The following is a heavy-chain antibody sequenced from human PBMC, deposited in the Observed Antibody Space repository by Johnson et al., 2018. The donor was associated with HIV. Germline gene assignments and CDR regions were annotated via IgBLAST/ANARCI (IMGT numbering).Heavy chain of an antibody. CDR1: GFTFDDYA. J-gene: IGHJ3*02. CDR3: ARGRKTVTTVRPSAFDI. CDR2: ISWNSGSI. V-gene: IGHV3-9*01. D-gene: IGHD4-17*01. Sequence: EVQLVESGGGLVQPGRSLRLSCAASGFTFDDYAMHWVRQAPGKGLEWVSGISWNSGSIGYADSVKGRFTISRDNSKNTLYLQMNSLRAEDTTVYYCARGRKTVTTVRPSAFDIWGQGTMVTVSS.